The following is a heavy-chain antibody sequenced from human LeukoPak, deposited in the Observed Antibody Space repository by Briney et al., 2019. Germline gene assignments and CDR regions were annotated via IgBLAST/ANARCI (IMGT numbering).Heavy chain of an antibody. V-gene: IGHV1-46*01. J-gene: IGHJ6*03. CDR2: INPSGGST. D-gene: IGHD4-23*01. Sequence: GASVKVSCKASGYTFTSYYMHWVRQAPGQGLEWMGIINPSGGSTSYAQKFQGRVTMTRDTSTSTAYMELSRLRSDDTAVYYCARAWGSYSGFLYYYMDVWGKGTTVTVSS. CDR1: GYTFTSYY. CDR3: ARAWGSYSGFLYYYMDV.